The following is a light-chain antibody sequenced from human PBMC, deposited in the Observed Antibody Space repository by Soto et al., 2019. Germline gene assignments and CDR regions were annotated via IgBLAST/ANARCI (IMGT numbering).Light chain of an antibody. V-gene: IGKV3-11*01. CDR3: QQRSSWPLT. CDR1: RSISSY. CDR2: DAF. Sequence: EIVLTQSPATLSLSPGERATLSCRASRSISSYLGWYQQKPGQPPRLLIYDAFNRATGLPARFSGSGSGTDFTLTISSLEPEDFAVYYCQQRSSWPLTFGGGTKVEIK. J-gene: IGKJ4*01.